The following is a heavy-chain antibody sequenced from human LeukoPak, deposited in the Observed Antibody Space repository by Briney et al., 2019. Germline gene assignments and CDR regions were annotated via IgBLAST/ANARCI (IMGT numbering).Heavy chain of an antibody. D-gene: IGHD1-26*01. CDR1: GFTFSSYA. CDR3: AKVASGSYYNWPFDY. V-gene: IGHV3-23*01. Sequence: GSLRLSCAASGFTFSSYAMSWVRQAPGKGLEWVSGISSIDGSTYYADSVKGRFTVSRDNSKNTLYLQMNSLRAEDTAVYYCAKVASGSYYNWPFDYWGQGTLVTVSS. J-gene: IGHJ4*02. CDR2: ISSIDGST.